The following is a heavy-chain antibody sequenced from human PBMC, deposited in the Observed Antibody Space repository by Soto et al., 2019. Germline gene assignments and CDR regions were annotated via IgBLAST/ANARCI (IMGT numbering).Heavy chain of an antibody. V-gene: IGHV1-18*01. Sequence: QVQLVQSGAEVKKPGASVKVSCKASGYTFTSYGINWVRQAPGQGLEWMGWISTYNGNTNYAQKFQGRATVTTDTSTTTAYMELRSLRSDDTAIYYCAIGFTSCSGGSCPDYWGQGTLVTVSS. CDR1: GYTFTSYG. CDR2: ISTYNGNT. D-gene: IGHD2-15*01. CDR3: AIGFTSCSGGSCPDY. J-gene: IGHJ4*02.